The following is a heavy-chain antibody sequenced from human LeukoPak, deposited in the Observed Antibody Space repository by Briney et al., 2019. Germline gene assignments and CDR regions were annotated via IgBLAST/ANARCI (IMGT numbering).Heavy chain of an antibody. J-gene: IGHJ4*02. CDR2: FDPEDGET. D-gene: IGHD3-16*01. V-gene: IGHV1-24*01. CDR1: GYTLTELS. Sequence: ASVKVSCKVSGYTLTELSMHWVRQAPGKGLEWMGGFDPEDGETIYAQKFQGRVTMTEDTSTDTAYMELSSLRSEDTAVYYCATGLLGERGYYFDYWGQGTLVTVSS. CDR3: ATGLLGERGYYFDY.